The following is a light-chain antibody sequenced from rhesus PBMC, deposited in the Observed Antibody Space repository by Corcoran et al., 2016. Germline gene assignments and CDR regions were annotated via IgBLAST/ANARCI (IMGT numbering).Light chain of an antibody. J-gene: IGKJ2*01. CDR3: QHGYGTLSS. CDR1: QGITNK. V-gene: IGKV1-25*02. Sequence: DIQMTQSPSSLSASVGDTITITGQASQGITNKIAWYQQKPGKVPTLLIYAASTLQRGVPSRFRGNGYGTDCPLTIRSLQPADFATYYCQHGYGTLSSFGQATKVEIQ. CDR2: AAS.